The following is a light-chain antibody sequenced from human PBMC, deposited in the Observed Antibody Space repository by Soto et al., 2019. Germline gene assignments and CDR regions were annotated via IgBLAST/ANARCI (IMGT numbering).Light chain of an antibody. CDR3: SSYACSSTYV. Sequence: QSALTEPPCACGYIGQSVTISCTGTSSDVGGYNYVAWFQQHPGKAPKLMIYEVTKRPSGVPDRFSGSKSGNTASLTVSGLQAEDEADYYCSSYACSSTYVFGTGTKVTVL. V-gene: IGLV2-8*01. CDR1: SSDVGGYNY. CDR2: EVT. J-gene: IGLJ1*01.